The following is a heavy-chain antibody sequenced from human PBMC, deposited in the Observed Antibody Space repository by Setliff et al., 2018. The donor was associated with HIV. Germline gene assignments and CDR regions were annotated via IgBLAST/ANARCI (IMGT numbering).Heavy chain of an antibody. CDR2: ISVYNGNT. J-gene: IGHJ4*02. V-gene: IGHV1-18*01. CDR3: ARDSSASRTPPLH. Sequence: GASVKVSCKTSGYTFISYGIHWVRQAPGQGLEWMGWISVYNGNTNYAEKFQGRVTMTTDTSTSTAYMDLRSLRADDTAVYYCARDSSASRTPPLHWGQGTLVTVSS. CDR1: GYTFISYG. D-gene: IGHD2-15*01.